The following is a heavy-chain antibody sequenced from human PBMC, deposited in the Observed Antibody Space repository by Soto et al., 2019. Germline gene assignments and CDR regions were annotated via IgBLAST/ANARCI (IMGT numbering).Heavy chain of an antibody. CDR3: ASDPDTAMVFYFDY. D-gene: IGHD5-18*01. V-gene: IGHV3-30-3*01. Sequence: GGSLRLSCAASGVTFSSYAMHWVRQAPGKGLEWVAVISYDGSNKYYADSVKGRFTISRDNSKNTLYLQMNSLRAEDTAVYYCASDPDTAMVFYFDYWGQGTLVTVSS. J-gene: IGHJ4*02. CDR1: GVTFSSYA. CDR2: ISYDGSNK.